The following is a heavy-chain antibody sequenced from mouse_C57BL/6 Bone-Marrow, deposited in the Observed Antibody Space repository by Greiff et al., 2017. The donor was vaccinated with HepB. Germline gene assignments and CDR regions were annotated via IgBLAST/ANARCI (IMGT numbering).Heavy chain of an antibody. CDR3: AREGYYGSMDY. Sequence: QVQLQQPGAELVKPGASVKLSCKASGYTFTSYWMQWVKQRPGQGLEWIGEIDPSDSYTNYNQKFKGKATLTVDTSSSTACMQLSSLTSEDSAVYYCAREGYYGSMDYWGQGTSVTVSS. CDR1: GYTFTSYW. D-gene: IGHD1-1*01. J-gene: IGHJ4*01. V-gene: IGHV1-50*01. CDR2: IDPSDSYT.